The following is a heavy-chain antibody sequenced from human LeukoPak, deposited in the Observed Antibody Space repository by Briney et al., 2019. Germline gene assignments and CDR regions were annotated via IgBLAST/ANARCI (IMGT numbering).Heavy chain of an antibody. CDR3: AKDSSSWYNYFDY. CDR1: GFTFSSYG. V-gene: IGHV3-30*02. J-gene: IGHJ4*02. CDR2: IRYDGSNK. D-gene: IGHD6-13*01. Sequence: GGSLRLSCAASGFTFSSYGMHWVRQAPGKGLEWVAFIRYDGSNKYYADSVKGRFTISRDNSKNTLYLQMNSLRAEDTAVYYCAKDSSSWYNYFDYWGQGTLVTVSS.